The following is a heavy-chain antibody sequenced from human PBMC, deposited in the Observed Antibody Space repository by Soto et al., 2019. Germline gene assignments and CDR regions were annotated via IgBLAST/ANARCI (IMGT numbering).Heavy chain of an antibody. V-gene: IGHV3-30*18. D-gene: IGHD3-22*01. Sequence: GGSLRLSCAASGFTFSSYGMHWVRQAPGKGLEWVAVISYDGSNKYYADSVKGRFTISRDNSKNTLYLQMNSLRAEDTAVYYCAKMGYYDSSGYSDAFEIWGQGTMVTVSS. J-gene: IGHJ3*02. CDR3: AKMGYYDSSGYSDAFEI. CDR2: ISYDGSNK. CDR1: GFTFSSYG.